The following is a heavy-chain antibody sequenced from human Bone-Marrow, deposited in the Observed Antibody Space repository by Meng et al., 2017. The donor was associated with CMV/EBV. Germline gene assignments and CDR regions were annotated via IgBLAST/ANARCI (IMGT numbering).Heavy chain of an antibody. CDR3: ARDRNGSRFLVYGMDV. CDR1: GGSISSYY. D-gene: IGHD3-3*01. Sequence: ESLKISCTVSGGSISSYYWSWIRQPPGKGLQWIGYMYYSGNTNYNPSLKSRVTISVDMSKNQFSLKLSSVTAADTAVYYCARDRNGSRFLVYGMDVWGQGTTVTVSS. V-gene: IGHV4-59*01. J-gene: IGHJ6*02. CDR2: MYYSGNT.